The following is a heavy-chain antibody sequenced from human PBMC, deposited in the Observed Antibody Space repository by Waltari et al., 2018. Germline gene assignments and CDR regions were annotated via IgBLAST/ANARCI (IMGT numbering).Heavy chain of an antibody. J-gene: IGHJ4*02. Sequence: QVQLQQWGAGLLKPSETLSLTCAVYGGSFSGYYWSWIRHPPGKGLEWIGEIKQSGSTNYNPSLKSRVTISVDTSKNQFSLRLGSVAAADTAVYYCARGDRRGAYFDYWGQGTLVTVSS. D-gene: IGHD3-16*01. CDR3: ARGDRRGAYFDY. V-gene: IGHV4-34*01. CDR1: GGSFSGYY. CDR2: IKQSGST.